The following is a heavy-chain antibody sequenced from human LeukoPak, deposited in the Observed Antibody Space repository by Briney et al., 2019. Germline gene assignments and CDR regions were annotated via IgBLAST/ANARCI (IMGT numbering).Heavy chain of an antibody. CDR3: AKGNVGHYHSVADDYYYYMDV. CDR2: ISYSGTT. D-gene: IGHD2-21*01. Sequence: PSETLSLTCAVYGGCFSGFYWTWVRQAPGEGLEWIGEISYSGTTRYNPSLKSRVTIAVDTSKKEISLNLSTVTAADTAVYYCAKGNVGHYHSVADDYYYYMDVWGKGTTVIVSS. V-gene: IGHV4-34*01. J-gene: IGHJ6*03. CDR1: GGCFSGFY.